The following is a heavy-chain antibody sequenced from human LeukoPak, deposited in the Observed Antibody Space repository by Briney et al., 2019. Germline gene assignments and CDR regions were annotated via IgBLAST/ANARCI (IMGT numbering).Heavy chain of an antibody. V-gene: IGHV4-61*09. CDR3: ATEFIAVAGSY. D-gene: IGHD6-19*01. CDR1: GGSISSGSYY. CDR2: IYTSGST. Sequence: PSETLSLTCTVSGGSISSGSYYWSWIRQPAGKGLEWIGHIYTSGSTNYNPSLKSRVTISVDTSKNQFSLKLSSVTAADTAVYYCATEFIAVAGSYWGQGTLVTVSS. J-gene: IGHJ4*02.